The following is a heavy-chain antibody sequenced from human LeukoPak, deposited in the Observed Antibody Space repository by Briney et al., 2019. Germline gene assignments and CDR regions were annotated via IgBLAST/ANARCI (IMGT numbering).Heavy chain of an antibody. CDR1: GFTFSSCW. Sequence: PGGSLRLSCAASGFTFSSCWMNWVRQAPGKGLEWVANINQDGSQKYYVDSVKGRFTISRDKSKNTLYLQINSLRADDTAVYYCAGVIWRSGYYPTIDYWGQGTLVTVSS. CDR3: AGVIWRSGYYPTIDY. CDR2: INQDGSQK. D-gene: IGHD3-22*01. V-gene: IGHV3-7*03. J-gene: IGHJ4*02.